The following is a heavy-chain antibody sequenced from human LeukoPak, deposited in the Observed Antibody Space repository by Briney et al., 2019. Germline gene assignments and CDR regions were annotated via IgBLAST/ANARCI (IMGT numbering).Heavy chain of an antibody. D-gene: IGHD6-13*01. CDR3: ARPGYTDRGPFDY. CDR1: GGSISSGGYY. V-gene: IGHV4-31*03. Sequence: SQTLSLTCTVSGGSISSGGYYWSWIRQHPGKGLEWIGYIYYSGTTYYNPSLKSRITISVDTSKNQFSLKLSSVTAADTAVYYCARPGYTDRGPFDYWGQGTLVTVSS. CDR2: IYYSGTT. J-gene: IGHJ4*02.